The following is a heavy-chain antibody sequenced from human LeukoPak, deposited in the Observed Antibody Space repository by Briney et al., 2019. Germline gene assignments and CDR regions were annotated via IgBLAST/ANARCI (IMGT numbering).Heavy chain of an antibody. D-gene: IGHD2-2*01. J-gene: IGHJ4*02. V-gene: IGHV3-9*01. CDR2: IRWSTDSV. Sequence: SLKISCAASGFPFDDYAMHWVRQAPGKGLEWVSGIRWSTDSVGYADSVRGRFTISRDKAKNSLYLQMNSLRAEDTALYYCVKDFGQTTAAIAYWGQGTLVTVSS. CDR3: VKDFGQTTAAIAY. CDR1: GFPFDDYA.